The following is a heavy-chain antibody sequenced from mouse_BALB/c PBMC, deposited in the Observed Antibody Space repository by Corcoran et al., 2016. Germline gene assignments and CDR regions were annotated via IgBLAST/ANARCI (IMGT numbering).Heavy chain of an antibody. Sequence: EVQLQQSGPELVKPGASVKMSCKASGYTFTSYVMHWVKQTPGQGLEWIGYIYPYNDGTKYNEKVKGKATLTSDKSSSAAYMELSSLTSEDSAVYYCGREVPGGKPFDYWGQGTTLTVSS. V-gene: IGHV1S136*01. CDR2: IYPYNDGT. CDR1: GYTFTSYV. D-gene: IGHD2-1*01. CDR3: GREVPGGKPFDY. J-gene: IGHJ2*01.